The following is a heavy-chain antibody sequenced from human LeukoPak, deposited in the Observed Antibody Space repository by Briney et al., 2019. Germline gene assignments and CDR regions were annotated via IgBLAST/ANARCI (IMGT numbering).Heavy chain of an antibody. CDR3: ARDRDRGTFRFDP. D-gene: IGHD3-16*01. V-gene: IGHV4-59*01. CDR2: VYYSGIT. CDR1: GGSISTYY. J-gene: IGHJ5*02. Sequence: PSETLSLTCTVSGGSISTYYWNRVRQPPGKGLEWIGYVYYSGITNYNPSLKSRVTISIDTSKNQFSLKLNSVTAADTAVYYCARDRDRGTFRFDPWGQGTLVTVSS.